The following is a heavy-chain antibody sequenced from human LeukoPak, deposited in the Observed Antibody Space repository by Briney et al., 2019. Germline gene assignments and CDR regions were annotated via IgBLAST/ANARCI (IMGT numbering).Heavy chain of an antibody. CDR3: AREKNRSLGYSYGLGY. CDR2: ISAYNGKT. Sequence: ASVKVSCKASGYTFNSYGISWVRQAPGQGLEWMAWISAYNGKTNYAQKFQGRVTMTRDTSISTAYMELSRLRSGDTAVYYCAREKNRSLGYSYGLGYWGQGTLVTVSS. D-gene: IGHD5-18*01. CDR1: GYTFNSYG. J-gene: IGHJ4*02. V-gene: IGHV1-18*01.